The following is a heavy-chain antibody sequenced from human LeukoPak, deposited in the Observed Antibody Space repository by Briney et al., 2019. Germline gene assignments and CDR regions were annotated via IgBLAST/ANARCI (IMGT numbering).Heavy chain of an antibody. V-gene: IGHV3-23*01. Sequence: GGSLRLSCAASGFTFSSYAMSWVRQAPGKGLEWVSATSGSGGSTYYADSVKGRFTISRDNSKNTLYLQMNSLRAEDTAVYYCARGGYSGSYSDVDAFDIWGQGTMVTVSS. CDR2: TSGSGGST. J-gene: IGHJ3*02. D-gene: IGHD1-26*01. CDR3: ARGGYSGSYSDVDAFDI. CDR1: GFTFSSYA.